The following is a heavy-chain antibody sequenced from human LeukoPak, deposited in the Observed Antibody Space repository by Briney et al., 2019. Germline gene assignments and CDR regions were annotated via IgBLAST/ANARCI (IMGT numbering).Heavy chain of an antibody. CDR2: IYASGST. D-gene: IGHD3-10*01. V-gene: IGHV4-61*02. CDR3: ARAYGSGSYGFDY. Sequence: SETLSLTCTVSSGSISSGSISTYYWSWIRQPAGKGLGWIGRIYASGSTNYNPSLKSRVSMSVDTSKNQFSLKLSSVTAADTAVYYCARAYGSGSYGFDYWGQGTLVTVSS. CDR1: SGSISSGSISTYY. J-gene: IGHJ4*02.